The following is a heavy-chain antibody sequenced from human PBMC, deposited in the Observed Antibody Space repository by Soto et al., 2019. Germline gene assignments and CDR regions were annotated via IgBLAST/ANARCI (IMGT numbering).Heavy chain of an antibody. CDR2: IHYSGST. CDR1: GVSIGSYY. D-gene: IGHD3-16*01. CDR3: AIVGWTTLGYYFDY. Sequence: PSETMSLTCTVSGVSIGSYYWSWIPQPPGKGLEWIGYIHYSGSTKYNPCLKSRGTISIDTSKSQFSLKLSSMTGADTAVYYCAIVGWTTLGYYFDYGGQGALVTVSS. V-gene: IGHV4-59*01. J-gene: IGHJ4*02.